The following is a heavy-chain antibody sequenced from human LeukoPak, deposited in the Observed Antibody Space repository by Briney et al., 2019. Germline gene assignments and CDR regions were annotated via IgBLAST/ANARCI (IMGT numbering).Heavy chain of an antibody. J-gene: IGHJ4*02. CDR3: ARETIAVVPAALY. CDR2: INSDGTTT. CDR1: GFPFSAYW. D-gene: IGHD2-2*01. V-gene: IGHV3-74*01. Sequence: GGSLRLSCAASGFPFSAYWMHWVRQVPGKGLVWVSRINSDGTTTNYADSVKGRFTISRDNAKNTLHLQMNSLRAEDTAVYYCARETIAVVPAALYWGQGTLVTVSS.